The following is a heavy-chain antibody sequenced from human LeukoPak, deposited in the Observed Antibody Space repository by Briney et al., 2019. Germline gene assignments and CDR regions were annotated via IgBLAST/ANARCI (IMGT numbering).Heavy chain of an antibody. D-gene: IGHD2-8*02. J-gene: IGHJ4*02. CDR3: ARDLGVYYFDY. Sequence: SQTLSLTCAVSGGSVSSGGYSWSWIRQPPGKGLEWIGYIYHSGSTYYNPSLKSRVTISVDRSKNQFSLKLSSVTAADTAVYYCARDLGVYYFDYWGQGTLVTVSS. CDR2: IYHSGST. CDR1: GGSVSSGGYS. V-gene: IGHV4-30-2*01.